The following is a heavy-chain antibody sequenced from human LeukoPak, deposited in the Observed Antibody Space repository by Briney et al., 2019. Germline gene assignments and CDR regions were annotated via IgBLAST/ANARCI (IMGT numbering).Heavy chain of an antibody. CDR1: GFTFSSYW. CDR2: IKQDGSEK. CDR3: ASIMTTVTTLEYFQH. J-gene: IGHJ1*01. D-gene: IGHD4-17*01. Sequence: SGGSLRLSCAASGFTFSSYWMSWVRQAPGKGLEWVANIKQDGSEKYYVDSVKGRFTISRDNAKNSLYLQMNSLRAEDTAVYYCASIMTTVTTLEYFQHWGQGTLVTVSS. V-gene: IGHV3-7*01.